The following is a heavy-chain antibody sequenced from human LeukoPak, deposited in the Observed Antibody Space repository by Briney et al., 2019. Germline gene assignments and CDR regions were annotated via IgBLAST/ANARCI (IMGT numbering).Heavy chain of an antibody. V-gene: IGHV4-59*01. CDR3: ARGSTGQYDP. D-gene: IGHD1-14*01. J-gene: IGHJ5*02. CDR1: GDSISSYY. Sequence: SETLSLTCSVSGDSISSYYWSWIRQSPGKGLGWIGYVHYSGSSNNNPSLKSRVTMSVDTSKNQFSLKLSSVTAADTAVYYCARGSTGQYDPWGQGILVTVSS. CDR2: VHYSGSS.